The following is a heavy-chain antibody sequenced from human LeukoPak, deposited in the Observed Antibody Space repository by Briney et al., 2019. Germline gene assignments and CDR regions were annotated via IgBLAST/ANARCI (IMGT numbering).Heavy chain of an antibody. J-gene: IGHJ6*03. CDR3: ASNYGSGSYPNCPIVGDYYMDV. D-gene: IGHD3-10*01. V-gene: IGHV4-34*01. Sequence: SETLSLTCAVYGGSFSGYFWSWIRQPPGKGLEWIGEINHSGSTNYNPSLKSRVTISVDTSKDQFSLKLSSVTAADTAVYYCASNYGSGSYPNCPIVGDYYMDVWGKGTTVTVSS. CDR1: GGSFSGYF. CDR2: INHSGST.